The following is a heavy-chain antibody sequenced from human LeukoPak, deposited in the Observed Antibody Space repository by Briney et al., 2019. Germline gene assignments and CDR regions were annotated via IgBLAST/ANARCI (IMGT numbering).Heavy chain of an antibody. J-gene: IGHJ6*03. Sequence: PSETLSLTCTVSGGSIISTNSYWGWIRQPPEKGLEWIGNIDSSGTSHYSPVLKSRVTISLDTSKSHFSLRLTSVTAADTVVYYQARVIDYVGFYFYYYMDVWGKGTSVTVSS. CDR2: IDSSGTS. V-gene: IGHV4-39*02. CDR1: GGSIISTNSY. CDR3: ARVIDYVGFYFYYYMDV. D-gene: IGHD3-10*02.